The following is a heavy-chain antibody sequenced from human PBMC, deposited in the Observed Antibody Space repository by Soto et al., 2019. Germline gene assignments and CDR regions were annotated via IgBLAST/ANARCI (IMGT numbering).Heavy chain of an antibody. CDR3: AREGGSETLQPSYNWFDT. CDR2: INANNGGA. CDR1: GCTFTDYH. J-gene: IGHJ5*02. Sequence: ASVKVSCKASGCTFTDYHIHWVRQTPGQGLEFMGWINANNGGAGSAQQFQGRVTVTRDTSITTVYMELSNLRSDDTAVYYCAREGGSETLQPSYNWFDTWGQGTLVTVSS. D-gene: IGHD6-25*01. V-gene: IGHV1-2*02.